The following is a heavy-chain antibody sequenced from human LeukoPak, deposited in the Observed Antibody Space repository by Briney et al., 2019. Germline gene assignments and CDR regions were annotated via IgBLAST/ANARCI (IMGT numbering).Heavy chain of an antibody. V-gene: IGHV4-59*08. CDR3: ARHGYCSSTSCYPDY. J-gene: IGHJ4*02. CDR2: IYYSGST. D-gene: IGHD2-2*01. CDR1: GGSISSYY. Sequence: SETLSLTCTVSGGSISSYYWSWIRQPPGKGLEWIGYIYYSGSTYYNPSLKSRVTISVDTSKNQFSLKLSSVTAADTAVYYCARHGYCSSTSCYPDYWGQGTLVTVSS.